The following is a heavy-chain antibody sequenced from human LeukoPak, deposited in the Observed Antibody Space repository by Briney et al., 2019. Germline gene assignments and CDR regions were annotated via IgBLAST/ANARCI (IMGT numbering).Heavy chain of an antibody. Sequence: ASVKVSCKASGGTFSSYAISWVRQAPGQGLEWMGGIIPIFGTANYAQKFQGRVTITADESTSTAYMELSSLRSEDTAVYYCTTDPILTIFGVVITEGYWGQGTLVTVSS. D-gene: IGHD3-3*01. CDR1: GGTFSSYA. CDR3: TTDPILTIFGVVITEGY. J-gene: IGHJ4*02. CDR2: IIPIFGTA. V-gene: IGHV1-69*01.